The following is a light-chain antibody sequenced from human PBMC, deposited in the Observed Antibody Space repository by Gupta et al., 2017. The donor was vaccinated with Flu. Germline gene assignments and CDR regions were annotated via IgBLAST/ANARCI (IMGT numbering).Light chain of an antibody. CDR2: STS. V-gene: IGKV3-20*01. Sequence: EIVLTQSPDTLSLSPGERATLSFRANQNVDNSFLAWYQQKPGQAPRLLIYSTSRRANGIAGRFSGSGSGADFALTISRLEPEDSSVYYCQQYSQSPPEGFIFGPGTKVHVK. CDR1: QNVDNSF. J-gene: IGKJ3*01. CDR3: QQYSQSPPEGFI.